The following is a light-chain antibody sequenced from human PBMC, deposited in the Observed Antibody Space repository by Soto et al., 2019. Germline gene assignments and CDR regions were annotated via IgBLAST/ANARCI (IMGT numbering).Light chain of an antibody. Sequence: EIVLTQSPGTLSLSPGERATLSCRASQSVSNNYLAWYQQKPGQAPRLLIYGASNRASGLPERFSGSGSGTHFASTIRRLAPQHFVLDYRRPGGHARSFGGG. CDR1: QSVSNNY. V-gene: IGKV3-20*01. CDR3: RPGGHARS. J-gene: IGKJ4*01. CDR2: GAS.